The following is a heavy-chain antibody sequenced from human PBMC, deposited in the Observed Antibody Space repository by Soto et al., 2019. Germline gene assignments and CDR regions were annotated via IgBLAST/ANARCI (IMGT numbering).Heavy chain of an antibody. CDR3: AKSGYSSGGALDY. V-gene: IGHV3-23*01. J-gene: IGHJ4*02. CDR1: GFTFSSYA. CDR2: ISGSGGST. Sequence: EVHLLESGGGLVQPGGSLRLSCAASGFTFSSYAMSWVRQAPGKGLEWVSAISGSGGSTYYADSVKGRFTISRDNSKNTLYLQMNSLRAEDTAVYYCAKSGYSSGGALDYWGQGTLVTVSS. D-gene: IGHD6-19*01.